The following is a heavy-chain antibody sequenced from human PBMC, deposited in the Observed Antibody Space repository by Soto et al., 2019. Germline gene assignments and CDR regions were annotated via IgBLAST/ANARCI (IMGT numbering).Heavy chain of an antibody. V-gene: IGHV4-59*01. J-gene: IGHJ4*02. CDR3: ARVLDSITATKQFDY. D-gene: IGHD1-20*01. CDR2: IYYSGIT. CDR1: GGSISSYY. Sequence: SETLSLTCTVSGGSISSYYWSWVRQPPRKGLEWIGFIYYSGITTYNPSLKSRVTMSVDTSKTQFSLKLSSVTAADTAVYYCARVLDSITATKQFDYWGEGAPVTVSS.